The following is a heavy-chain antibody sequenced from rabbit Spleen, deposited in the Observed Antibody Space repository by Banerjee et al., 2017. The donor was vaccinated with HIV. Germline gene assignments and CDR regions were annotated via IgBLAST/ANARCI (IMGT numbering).Heavy chain of an antibody. J-gene: IGHJ4*01. CDR3: ARRAGVSNSDYYFNL. CDR1: GFDFSSYG. D-gene: IGHD1-1*01. CDR2: IDPVFGIT. Sequence: QEQLVESGGGLVQPGGSLKLSCKASGFDFSSYGVSWVRQAPGKGLEWIGYIDPVFGITYYASWAKGRFTITRSTSLNTVTLQLASLTAADTATYFCARRAGVSNSDYYFNLWGPGTLVTVS. V-gene: IGHV1S47*01.